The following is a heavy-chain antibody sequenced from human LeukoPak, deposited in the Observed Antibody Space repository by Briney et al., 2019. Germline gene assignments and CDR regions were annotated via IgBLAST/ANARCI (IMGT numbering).Heavy chain of an antibody. Sequence: GGSLRLSCAASGFTFSSYSMNWVRQAPGKGLEGVSYISSSSSTIYYADSVKGRFTISRDNAKNSLYLQMNSLRAEDTAVYYCARDKDSSGYYSNWFDPWGQGTLVTVSS. CDR1: GFTFSSYS. D-gene: IGHD3-22*01. CDR3: ARDKDSSGYYSNWFDP. V-gene: IGHV3-48*04. J-gene: IGHJ5*02. CDR2: ISSSSSTI.